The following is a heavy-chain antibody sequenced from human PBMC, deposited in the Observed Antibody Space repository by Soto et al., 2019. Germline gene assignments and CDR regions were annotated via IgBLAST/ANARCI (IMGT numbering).Heavy chain of an antibody. Sequence: QVQLVQSGAEVKKPGASVRVSCKTSGYTFINYGINWLRQAPGQGLEWMGWLCAYNGDTSSSEKLQDRFTMTTDTSTNTVYMDLRSLTSDDTAVYYCARWSAIVGGAEALDDWGQGTMVIVSS. CDR3: ARWSAIVGGAEALDD. J-gene: IGHJ3*01. D-gene: IGHD1-26*01. CDR2: LCAYNGDT. CDR1: GYTFINYG. V-gene: IGHV1-18*01.